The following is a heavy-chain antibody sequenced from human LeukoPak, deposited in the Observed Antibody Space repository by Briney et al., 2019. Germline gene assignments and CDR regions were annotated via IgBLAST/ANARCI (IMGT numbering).Heavy chain of an antibody. V-gene: IGHV1-46*01. D-gene: IGHD2-2*01. J-gene: IGHJ4*02. Sequence: ASVKVSCKASGYTFTSYYMHWVRQAPGQGLEWMGIINPSGGSTSYAQKSQGRVTMTRDTSTSTVYMELSSLRSEDTAAYYCARATSLGYCSSTSCYLPDYWGQGTLVTVSS. CDR2: INPSGGST. CDR1: GYTFTSYY. CDR3: ARATSLGYCSSTSCYLPDY.